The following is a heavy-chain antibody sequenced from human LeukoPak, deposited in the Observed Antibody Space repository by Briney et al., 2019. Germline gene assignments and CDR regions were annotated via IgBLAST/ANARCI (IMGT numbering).Heavy chain of an antibody. J-gene: IGHJ3*02. CDR1: GGSISSYY. Sequence: SETLSLTCTVSGGSISSYYWSWIWQPPGKGLEWIGYIYYSGSTNYNPSLKSRVTISVDTSKNQFSLKLSSVTAADTAVYYCARDPSPLDAFDIWGQGTMVTVSP. CDR3: ARDPSPLDAFDI. CDR2: IYYSGST. V-gene: IGHV4-59*01.